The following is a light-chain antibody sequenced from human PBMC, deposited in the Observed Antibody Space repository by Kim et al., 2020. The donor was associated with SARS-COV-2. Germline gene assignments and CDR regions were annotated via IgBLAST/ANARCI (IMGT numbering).Light chain of an antibody. Sequence: EIVLTQSPATLSLSPGERATLSCRASQSVSSYLAWYQQKPGQAPRLLIYDASNRATGIPARFSGSGSGTDFTLTISSLEPEDFAVYYCQHAGTFGQGTKLEI. CDR2: DAS. J-gene: IGKJ2*01. V-gene: IGKV3-11*01. CDR3: QHAGT. CDR1: QSVSSY.